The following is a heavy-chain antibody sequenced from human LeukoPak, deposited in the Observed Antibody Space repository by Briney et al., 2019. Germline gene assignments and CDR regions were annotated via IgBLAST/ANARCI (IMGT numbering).Heavy chain of an antibody. J-gene: IGHJ4*02. Sequence: PGGSLRLSCAASGFTFSSYGMHWVRQAPGKGLEWVAVIWYDGSNKYYADSVKGRFTISRDNSKNTLYLQMNSLRAEDTAVYYCARDSGVVADWHFDYWGQGTLVTVSS. D-gene: IGHD3-22*01. CDR3: ARDSGVVADWHFDY. V-gene: IGHV3-33*01. CDR2: IWYDGSNK. CDR1: GFTFSSYG.